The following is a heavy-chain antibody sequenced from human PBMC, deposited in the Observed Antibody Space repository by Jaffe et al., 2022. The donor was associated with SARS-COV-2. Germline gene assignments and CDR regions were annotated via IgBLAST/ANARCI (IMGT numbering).Heavy chain of an antibody. D-gene: IGHD5-18*01. V-gene: IGHV4-4*02. J-gene: IGHJ6*02. CDR3: ARFGVDTAMVTGYYYGMDV. Sequence: QVQLQESGPGLVKPSGTLSLTCAVSGGSISSSNWWSWVRQPPGKGLEWIGEIYHSGSTNYNPSLKSRVTISVDKSKNQFSLKLSSVTAADTAVYYCARFGVDTAMVTGYYYGMDVWGQGTTVTVSS. CDR1: GGSISSSNW. CDR2: IYHSGST.